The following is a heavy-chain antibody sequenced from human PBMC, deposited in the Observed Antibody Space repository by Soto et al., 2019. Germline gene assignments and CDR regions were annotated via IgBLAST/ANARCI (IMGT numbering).Heavy chain of an antibody. CDR2: ISGSGGST. CDR1: GFTFSSYA. V-gene: IGHV3-23*01. J-gene: IGHJ5*02. CDR3: AKGLGKYNWFDP. Sequence: GGSLRLSCAASGFTFSSYAMSWVRQAPGKGLEWVSAISGSGGSTYYADPVKGRFTISRDNSKNTLYLQMNSLRAEDTAVYYCAKGLGKYNWFDPWGQGTLVTVSS.